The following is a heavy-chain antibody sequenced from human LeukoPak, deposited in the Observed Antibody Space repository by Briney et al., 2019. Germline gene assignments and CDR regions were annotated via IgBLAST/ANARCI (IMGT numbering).Heavy chain of an antibody. CDR3: ARGGTYYYDSSGYYYGY. Sequence: SETLSLPRTVSGGSISSYYWSWIRQPAGKGLGWIGRIYTSGSTNYNPSLKSRVTMSVDTSKNQFSLKLSSVTAADTAVYYCARGGTYYYDSSGYYYGYWGQGTLVTVSS. D-gene: IGHD3-22*01. V-gene: IGHV4-4*07. CDR1: GGSISSYY. J-gene: IGHJ4*02. CDR2: IYTSGST.